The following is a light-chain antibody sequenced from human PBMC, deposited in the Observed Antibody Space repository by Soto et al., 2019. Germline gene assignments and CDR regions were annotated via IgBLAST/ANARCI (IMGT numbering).Light chain of an antibody. CDR3: QQYGSSPRA. CDR2: GAS. Sequence: EIVLTQSPGTLSLSPGERATLSCRASQSVSSSYLAWYQQKPGQAPRLLIYGASSRATGIPDRVSGSGSGTDFTLTISRLELDDFAVYYCQQYGSSPRAFGQGTKLEIK. J-gene: IGKJ2*01. CDR1: QSVSSSY. V-gene: IGKV3-20*01.